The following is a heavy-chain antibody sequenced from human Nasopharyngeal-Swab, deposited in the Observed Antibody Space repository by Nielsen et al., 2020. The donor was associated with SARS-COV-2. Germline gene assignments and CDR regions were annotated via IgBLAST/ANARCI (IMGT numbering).Heavy chain of an antibody. Sequence: GESLKISCAASEFTFSSYSMNWVRQAPGKGLEWVSSISSSSSYIYYADSVKGRFTISRDNAKNSLYLQMNSLRAEDTAVYYCARALRWGAFGIWGQGTMVTVSS. CDR2: ISSSSSYI. V-gene: IGHV3-21*01. J-gene: IGHJ3*02. CDR3: ARALRWGAFGI. CDR1: EFTFSSYS. D-gene: IGHD4-23*01.